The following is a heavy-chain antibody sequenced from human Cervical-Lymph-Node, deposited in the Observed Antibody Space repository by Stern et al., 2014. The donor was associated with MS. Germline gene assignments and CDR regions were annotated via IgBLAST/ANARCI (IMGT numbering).Heavy chain of an antibody. J-gene: IGHJ4*02. CDR3: AILQGTGGDS. CDR2: MDTNTGIP. D-gene: IGHD2-8*02. Sequence: VQLVESGSEVLTPGAPVRVSCRASGYTFSTYPINWVRQAPGQGLEWLGWMDTNTGIPTYAQAFTGQYVFSLDTPVSTAFLHISRLKAEDTAVYYCAILQGTGGDSWGQGTLVTVSS. CDR1: GYTFSTYP. V-gene: IGHV7-4-1*02.